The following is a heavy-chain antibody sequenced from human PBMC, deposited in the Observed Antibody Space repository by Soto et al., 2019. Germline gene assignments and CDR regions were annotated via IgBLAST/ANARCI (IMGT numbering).Heavy chain of an antibody. D-gene: IGHD1-7*01. CDR1: GFTVSRNY. J-gene: IGHJ4*02. Sequence: GSLSLSCASSGFTVSRNYMSWVRQAPGKGLEWVSVIYSGGSTYYADSVKGRFTISRDNSKNTLYLQMNSLRAEDTAVYYCARTQDNWNYQFDYWGQGTRGTSPQ. CDR2: IYSGGST. V-gene: IGHV3-53*01. CDR3: ARTQDNWNYQFDY.